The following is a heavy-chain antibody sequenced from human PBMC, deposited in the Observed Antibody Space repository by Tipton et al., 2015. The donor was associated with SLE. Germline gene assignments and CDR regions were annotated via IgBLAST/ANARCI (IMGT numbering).Heavy chain of an antibody. D-gene: IGHD4-17*01. J-gene: IGHJ6*04. CDR1: GGSFSGYY. Sequence: TLSLTCAVYGGSFSGYYWSWIRQPPGKGLEWIGYIYYSGSTNYNPSLKSRVTISVDTSKNQFSLKLSFVTAADTAVYYCARSGYTVTYGMDVWGKGTTVTVSS. CDR3: ARSGYTVTYGMDV. V-gene: IGHV4-59*01. CDR2: IYYSGST.